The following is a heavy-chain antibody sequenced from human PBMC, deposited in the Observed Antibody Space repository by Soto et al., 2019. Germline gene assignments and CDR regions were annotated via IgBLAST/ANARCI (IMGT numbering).Heavy chain of an antibody. CDR3: ARDLYRSGNYKNDAFRI. D-gene: IGHD3-10*01. CDR2: IWYDGTSK. CDR1: GFTFRSAG. Sequence: QVQLVESGGGVVQPGRSLRLSCAVSGFTFRSAGMHWVRQAPGKGLEWVAVIWYDGTSKYYADSVKGRFTISRDSSKNTLYLQMNSLRVEDTAVYYCARDLYRSGNYKNDAFRICGQGTMVTVSS. V-gene: IGHV3-33*01. J-gene: IGHJ3*02.